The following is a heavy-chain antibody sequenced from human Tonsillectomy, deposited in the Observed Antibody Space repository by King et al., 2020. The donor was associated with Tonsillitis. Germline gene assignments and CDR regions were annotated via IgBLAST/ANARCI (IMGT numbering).Heavy chain of an antibody. D-gene: IGHD2-2*01. Sequence: VQLQESGPGLVKPSQTLSLTCNVSGGSISSSDYSWTWIRQPPGKGLEWIGYIFYSVNTFYNPSLKSRVTISVDTSRTQFSLRLSSVTAAATAVYYCARSIPAARHQDAFDIWGQGTMVTVSS. V-gene: IGHV4-30-4*01. CDR3: ARSIPAARHQDAFDI. CDR1: GGSISSSDYS. CDR2: IFYSVNT. J-gene: IGHJ3*02.